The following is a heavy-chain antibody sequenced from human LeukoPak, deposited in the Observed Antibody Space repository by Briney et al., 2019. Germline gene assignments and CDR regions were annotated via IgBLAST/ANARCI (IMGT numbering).Heavy chain of an antibody. J-gene: IGHJ6*02. D-gene: IGHD6-13*01. V-gene: IGHV3-74*01. Sequence: GGSLRLSCAASGFTLSSYWMHWVRQAPGEGLVWVSRIDHDGSTTNYADSVKGRFTTSRDNAKNTLYLQMNSLRAEDTALYYCTRVQAGRAGLMDVWGRGTTVTVSS. CDR3: TRVQAGRAGLMDV. CDR2: IDHDGSTT. CDR1: GFTLSSYW.